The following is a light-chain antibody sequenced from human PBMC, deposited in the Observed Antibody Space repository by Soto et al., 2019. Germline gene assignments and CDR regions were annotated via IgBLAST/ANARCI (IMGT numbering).Light chain of an antibody. J-gene: IGKJ1*01. CDR3: QQYVSSVRT. V-gene: IGKV3-20*01. CDR2: RAS. CDR1: QSVSSTY. Sequence: EIVLTQSPGTLSLSPGERATHSCRASQSVSSTYLAWYQQKPGQAPRLLISRASIRATGIPDRFSGSGSGTDFTLTISRLEPEDFAVYYCQQYVSSVRTFGQGTKVDIK.